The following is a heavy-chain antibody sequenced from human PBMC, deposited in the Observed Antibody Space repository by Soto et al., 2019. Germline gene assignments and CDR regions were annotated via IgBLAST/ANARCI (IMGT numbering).Heavy chain of an antibody. J-gene: IGHJ5*02. CDR1: GFTFSSYS. Sequence: GGSLRLSCAASGFTFSSYSMNWVSQAPGKGLEWVSSISSSSSYIYYADSVKGRFTISRDNAKNSLYLQMNSLRAEDTAVYYCARVVPAAISGWFDPWGQGTLVTVSS. CDR3: ARVVPAAISGWFDP. D-gene: IGHD2-2*01. CDR2: ISSSSSYI. V-gene: IGHV3-21*01.